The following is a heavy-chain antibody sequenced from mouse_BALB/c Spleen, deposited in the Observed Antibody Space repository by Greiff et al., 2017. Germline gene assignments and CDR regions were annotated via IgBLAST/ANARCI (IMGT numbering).Heavy chain of an antibody. CDR3: ARDGYGSSWDYYAMDY. CDR2: IRNKANGYTT. CDR1: GFTFTDYY. Sequence: EVHLVESGGGLVQPGGSLRLSCATSGFTFTDYYMSWVRQPPGKALEWLGFIRNKANGYTTEYSASVKGRFTISRDNSQSILYLQMNTLRAEDSATYYCARDGYGSSWDYYAMDYWGQGTSVTVSS. J-gene: IGHJ4*01. V-gene: IGHV7-3*02. D-gene: IGHD1-1*01.